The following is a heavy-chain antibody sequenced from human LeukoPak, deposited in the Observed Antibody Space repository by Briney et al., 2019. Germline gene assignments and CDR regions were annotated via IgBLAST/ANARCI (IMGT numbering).Heavy chain of an antibody. CDR3: ARGDEYYDFWSGYHYPAPFDY. Sequence: GASVKVSCKASGYTFTGYYMHWVRQAPGQGLAWMGWINPNSGGTNYAQKFQGRVTMTRDTSISTAYMELSRLRSDDTAVYYCARGDEYYDFWSGYHYPAPFDYWGQGTLVTVSS. J-gene: IGHJ4*02. V-gene: IGHV1-2*02. D-gene: IGHD3-3*01. CDR1: GYTFTGYY. CDR2: INPNSGGT.